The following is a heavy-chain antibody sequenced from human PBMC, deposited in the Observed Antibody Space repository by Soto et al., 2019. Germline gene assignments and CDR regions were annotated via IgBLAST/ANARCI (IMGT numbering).Heavy chain of an antibody. CDR3: ARQRTSVVTQAYFDV. D-gene: IGHD2-21*02. CDR1: GDSISSRSYY. J-gene: IGHJ4*02. Sequence: SETLSLTCTVTGDSISSRSYYWGWIRQPPGKGLEWIGSIYYSGSTYNNPSLRSRVSMSIDTSKDQFSLKLKSVTAADTALYFCARQRTSVVTQAYFDVCRPGSLV. CDR2: IYYSGST. V-gene: IGHV4-39*01.